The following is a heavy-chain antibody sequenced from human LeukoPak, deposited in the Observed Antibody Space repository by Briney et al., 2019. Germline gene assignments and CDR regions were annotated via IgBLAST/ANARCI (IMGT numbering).Heavy chain of an antibody. V-gene: IGHV3-23*01. Sequence: GGSLRLSCAASGFTFSSYAMIWVRQAPGKGLEWVSIISGSGDTTYYADSVKGRFTISRDNSKNTLHLQMNSLRAEDTAVYYCAKSGRSSRFNFDYWGQGTLVTVSS. CDR1: GFTFSSYA. D-gene: IGHD6-13*01. CDR3: AKSGRSSRFNFDY. J-gene: IGHJ4*02. CDR2: ISGSGDTT.